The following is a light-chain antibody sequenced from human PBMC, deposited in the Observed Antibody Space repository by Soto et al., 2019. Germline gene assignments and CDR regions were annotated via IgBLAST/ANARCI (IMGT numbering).Light chain of an antibody. CDR3: QHYNSYSEA. J-gene: IGKJ1*01. V-gene: IGKV1-5*01. Sequence: DIQMTQSPSTLSGSVGDRVTITCRASQSVNIWLAWYQQKPGKAPKLLIYDASNLESGVPSRFSGSGSGTEFTLTISSLQPDDFATYYCQHYNSYSEAFGQGTKVDIK. CDR1: QSVNIW. CDR2: DAS.